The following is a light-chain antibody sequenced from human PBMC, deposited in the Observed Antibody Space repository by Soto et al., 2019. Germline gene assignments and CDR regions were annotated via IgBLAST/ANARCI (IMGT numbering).Light chain of an antibody. CDR3: SSYTSSSTLV. CDR2: DVS. V-gene: IGLV2-14*01. J-gene: IGLJ2*01. CDR1: SSDVGAYNY. Sequence: QSVLTQPASVSGSPGQSITISCTGTSSDVGAYNYVSWYQQHPGKAPKLMIYDVSNRPSGVSNRFSGSKSGNTASLTISGLQAEDEADYYCSSYTSSSTLVFGGGTKL.